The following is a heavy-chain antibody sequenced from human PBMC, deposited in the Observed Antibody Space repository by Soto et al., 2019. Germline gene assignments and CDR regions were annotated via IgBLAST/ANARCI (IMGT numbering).Heavy chain of an antibody. D-gene: IGHD3-22*01. CDR2: ISSSSSTI. J-gene: IGHJ6*02. CDR3: ARDQPPGITMIVVVLPPGSYGMAV. V-gene: IGHV3-48*02. Sequence: GGSVRLSCAASGFTFSSYSMNWVRQAPGKGLEWVSYISSSSSTIYYADSVKGRFTISRDNAKNSLYLQMNSLRDEDTAVYYCARDQPPGITMIVVVLPPGSYGMAVWGQGTTVTVS. CDR1: GFTFSSYS.